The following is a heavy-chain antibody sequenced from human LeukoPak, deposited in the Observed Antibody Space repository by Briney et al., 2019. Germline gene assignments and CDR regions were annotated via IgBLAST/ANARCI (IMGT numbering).Heavy chain of an antibody. CDR1: GFTFSSYS. CDR2: ISSSSSYI. CDR3: ATDSTRTSAY. V-gene: IGHV3-21*01. D-gene: IGHD1-1*01. Sequence: GGSLRLSCAASGFTFSSYSMNWVRQAPGKGLEWVSSISSSSSYIYYADSVKGRFTISRDNAKNSLYLQMPSLRPEDTAVYYCATDSTRTSAYCGQGTLATVSS. J-gene: IGHJ1*01.